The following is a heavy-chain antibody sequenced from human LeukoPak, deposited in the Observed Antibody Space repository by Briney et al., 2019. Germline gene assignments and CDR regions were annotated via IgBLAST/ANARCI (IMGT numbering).Heavy chain of an antibody. V-gene: IGHV4-4*09. CDR1: GGSISSYY. CDR2: IHSSGYT. J-gene: IGHJ5*02. Sequence: SETLSPTCTVSGGSISSYYWSWIRQPPGKGLEWIAYIHSSGYTNYNPPLKSRVTISVDTSKNQFSLKVTSVTAADTAVYYCARRIRYSSSWEDWFDPWGQGTLVTVSS. CDR3: ARRIRYSSSWEDWFDP. D-gene: IGHD6-13*01.